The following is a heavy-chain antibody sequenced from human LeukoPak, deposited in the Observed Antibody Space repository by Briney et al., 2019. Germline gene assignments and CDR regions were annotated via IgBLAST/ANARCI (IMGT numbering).Heavy chain of an antibody. J-gene: IGHJ6*02. CDR3: ARDWRIALVRGVINVPGGMNV. CDR1: AYTFTTYY. D-gene: IGHD3-10*01. CDR2: IYPSTGST. V-gene: IGHV1-46*01. Sequence: ASVKVSCKSSAYTFTTYYIHWVRQAPGQGLEWIGMIYPSTGSTYYAQRFQGRVTMTRDTSTSTVYMALGSLTSDDTAVYYCARDWRIALVRGVINVPGGMNVWGQGTTVTVSS.